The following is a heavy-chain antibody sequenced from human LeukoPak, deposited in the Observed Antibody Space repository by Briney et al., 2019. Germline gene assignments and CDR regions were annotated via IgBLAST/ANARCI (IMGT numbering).Heavy chain of an antibody. CDR1: GGSISSPNW. Sequence: PSGTLSLTCAVSGGSISSPNWWSWVRQPPGKGLEWIGEIYHSGMTNYKTSLKSRVTISVDESKNQFSLKLSSVTAADTAVYYCARHLDPGYYGSGSYYRPSHMDVWGKGTTVTISS. CDR2: IYHSGMT. V-gene: IGHV4-4*02. J-gene: IGHJ6*03. CDR3: ARHLDPGYYGSGSYYRPSHMDV. D-gene: IGHD3-10*01.